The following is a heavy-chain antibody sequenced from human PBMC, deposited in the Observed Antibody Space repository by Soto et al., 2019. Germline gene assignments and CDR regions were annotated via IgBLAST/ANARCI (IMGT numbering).Heavy chain of an antibody. CDR1: GFTFSSYG. V-gene: IGHV3-30*18. Sequence: QVQLVESGGGVVQPGRSLRLSCAASGFTFSSYGMHWVRQAPGKGLEWVAVISYDGSNKYYADSVKGRFTISRDNSKNTLYLPLNSLRAAATAVYYCAKGWPYILLHPAPAFDSSGQGTLVTLSS. J-gene: IGHJ4*02. CDR3: AKGWPYILLHPAPAFDS. D-gene: IGHD2-8*01. CDR2: ISYDGSNK.